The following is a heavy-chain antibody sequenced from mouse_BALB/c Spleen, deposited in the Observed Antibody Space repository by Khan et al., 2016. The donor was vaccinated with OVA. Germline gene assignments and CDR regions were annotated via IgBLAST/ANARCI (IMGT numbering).Heavy chain of an antibody. CDR2: IWAGGST. Sequence: QVQLKQSGPGLVAPAQTLSITCTVSGFSLISYGVNWVRQPPGKGLEWLGVIWAGGSTNYNSALMSRLSISKDNSKSQVFLKMNSLQTDDTAMYYSARFYDSYDAMDYWGQGTSVTVSS. CDR3: ARFYDSYDAMDY. J-gene: IGHJ4*01. V-gene: IGHV2-9*02. D-gene: IGHD2-3*01. CDR1: GFSLISYG.